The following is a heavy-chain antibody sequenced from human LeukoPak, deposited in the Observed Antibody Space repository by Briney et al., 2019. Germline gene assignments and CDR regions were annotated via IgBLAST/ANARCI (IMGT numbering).Heavy chain of an antibody. D-gene: IGHD5-18*01. V-gene: IGHV3-23*01. J-gene: IGHJ6*02. CDR3: ARDRIGILPLYYYGMDV. Sequence: GGSLRLSCAASGFTFSSYAMSWVRQAPGKGLEWVSAISGSGGSTYYADSVKGRFTISRDNSKNTLYLQMNSLRAEDTAVYYCARDRIGILPLYYYGMDVWGQGTTVTVSS. CDR2: ISGSGGST. CDR1: GFTFSSYA.